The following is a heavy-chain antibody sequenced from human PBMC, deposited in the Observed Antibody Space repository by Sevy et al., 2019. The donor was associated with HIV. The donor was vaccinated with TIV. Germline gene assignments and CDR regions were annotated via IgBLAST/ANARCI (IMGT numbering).Heavy chain of an antibody. CDR1: GDSVSSNSAA. V-gene: IGHV6-1*01. CDR2: TYYWSKWYN. CDR3: ARDSGSSNTGFDY. D-gene: IGHD6-13*01. Sequence: SQTLSLTGAISGDSVSSNSAAWNWIRQSPSRGLEWLGRTYYWSKWYNDYAVSVKSRITINPDTSKNQCSLQLNSVTPEDTAVYYCARDSGSSNTGFDYWGQGTLVTVSS. J-gene: IGHJ4*02.